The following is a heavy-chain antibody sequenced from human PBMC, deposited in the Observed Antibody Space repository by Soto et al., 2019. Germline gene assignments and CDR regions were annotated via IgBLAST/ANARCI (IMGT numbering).Heavy chain of an antibody. Sequence: QVQLVESVGGVVQPGRSLRLSCAASGFTFSSYSMHWVRQAPGKGLEWVAVMSYDGGKKYYADSVKGRFTISRDNSKNTLYLQMDGLRPEDTAVYYCARDGSDYGSNPLSFVDYYGMDVWGQGTTVTVSS. CDR2: MSYDGGKK. CDR3: ARDGSDYGSNPLSFVDYYGMDV. CDR1: GFTFSSYS. J-gene: IGHJ6*02. D-gene: IGHD4-17*01. V-gene: IGHV3-30-3*01.